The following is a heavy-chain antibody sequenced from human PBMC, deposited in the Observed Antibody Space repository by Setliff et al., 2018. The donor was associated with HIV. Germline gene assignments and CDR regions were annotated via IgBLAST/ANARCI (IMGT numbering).Heavy chain of an antibody. D-gene: IGHD3-9*01. CDR2: ISAYNGNT. CDR1: GYTFTSYG. Sequence: ASVKVSCKASGYTFTSYGISWVRQAPGQGLEWMGRISAYNGNTNYAQKLQGRVTMTRDTSISTAYMELSRLRSDDTAVYYCARDWRLRYFDWLYSGMDVWGQGTTVTVSS. V-gene: IGHV1-18*01. J-gene: IGHJ6*02. CDR3: ARDWRLRYFDWLYSGMDV.